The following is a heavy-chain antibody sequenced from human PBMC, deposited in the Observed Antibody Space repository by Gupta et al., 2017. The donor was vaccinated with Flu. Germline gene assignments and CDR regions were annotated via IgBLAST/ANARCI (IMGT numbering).Heavy chain of an antibody. D-gene: IGHD2-8*01. J-gene: IGHJ4*02. V-gene: IGHV3-11*05. Sequence: QVQLVESGGGLVKPGGSLRLSCAASGFTFSDYYMSWLRQAPGKGLEWVSYISSSSSYTNYADSVKGLFTISRDNAKNSLYLQMNSLRAEDTAVYYCARDHCTNGVCYTGYDYWGQGTLVTVSS. CDR3: ARDHCTNGVCYTGYDY. CDR2: ISSSSSYT. CDR1: GFTFSDYY.